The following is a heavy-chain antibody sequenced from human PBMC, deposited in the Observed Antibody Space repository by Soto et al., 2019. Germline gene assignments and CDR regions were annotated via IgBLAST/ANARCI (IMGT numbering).Heavy chain of an antibody. V-gene: IGHV1-69*13. CDR3: ARVRRIAVAGPYGMDV. Sequence: SVKVSCKASGGTFSSYAISWVRQAPGQGLEWMGGIIPIFGTANYAQKFQGRVTITADESTSTAYMELSSLRSEDTAVYYCARVRRIAVAGPYGMDVWGQGTTVTVYS. CDR1: GGTFSSYA. CDR2: IIPIFGTA. D-gene: IGHD6-19*01. J-gene: IGHJ6*02.